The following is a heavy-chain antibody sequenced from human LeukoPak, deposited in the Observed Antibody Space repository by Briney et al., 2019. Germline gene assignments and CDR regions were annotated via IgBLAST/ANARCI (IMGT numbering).Heavy chain of an antibody. Sequence: AGGSLRLSCAASGFTFSSLAMHWVRQAPGKGLEWVAVISSDVSRQYYADSVKGRFTVSRDNSKNTLYLQMNSLRAEDTAVYYCARVRLSSGWYDWDYWGQGTLVTVSS. CDR1: GFTFSSLA. CDR3: ARVRLSSGWYDWDY. CDR2: ISSDVSRQ. J-gene: IGHJ4*02. D-gene: IGHD6-19*01. V-gene: IGHV3-30*04.